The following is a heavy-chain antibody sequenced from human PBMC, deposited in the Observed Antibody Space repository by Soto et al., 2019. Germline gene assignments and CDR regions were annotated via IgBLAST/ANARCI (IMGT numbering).Heavy chain of an antibody. CDR1: GDSVSSNSAA. Sequence: SQTLSLTCAISGDSVSSNSAAWNWIRQSPSRGLEWLGRTYYRSKWYNDYAVSVKSRITINPDTSKNQFSLQLNSVPPEDTAVYYCERCFFFWGCCFPRGLYDFRGRGT. J-gene: IGHJ3*01. CDR2: TYYRSKWYN. CDR3: ERCFFFWGCCFPRGLYDF. V-gene: IGHV6-1*01. D-gene: IGHD3-16*01.